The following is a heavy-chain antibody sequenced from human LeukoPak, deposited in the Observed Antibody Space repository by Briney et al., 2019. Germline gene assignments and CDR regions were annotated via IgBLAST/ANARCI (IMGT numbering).Heavy chain of an antibody. CDR1: GYTFTGYY. D-gene: IGHD1-1*01. CDR2: INPNSGGT. J-gene: IGHJ3*02. Sequence: APVKVSCKASGYTFTGYYIHWVRQAPGQGLEWMGWINPNSGGTNYAQKFQGRVTMTRDTSISTAYMELSRLRSDDTAVYYCAKVASTTRRHDAFDIWGQGTLVTVSS. CDR3: AKVASTTRRHDAFDI. V-gene: IGHV1-2*02.